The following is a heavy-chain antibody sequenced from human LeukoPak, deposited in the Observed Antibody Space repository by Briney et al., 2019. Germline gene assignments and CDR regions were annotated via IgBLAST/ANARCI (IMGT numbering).Heavy chain of an antibody. CDR3: AFTIFGVVIKDDDAFDI. V-gene: IGHV3-66*02. CDR1: GVRESCKS. Sequence: RLFGADPGVRESCKSRRWARHETGKGLEWVSVIYSGGSTYYADSVKGRFTISRDNSKNTLYLQMNSLRAEDTAVYYCAFTIFGVVIKDDDAFDIWGQGTMVTVSS. D-gene: IGHD3-3*01. CDR2: IYSGGST. J-gene: IGHJ3*02.